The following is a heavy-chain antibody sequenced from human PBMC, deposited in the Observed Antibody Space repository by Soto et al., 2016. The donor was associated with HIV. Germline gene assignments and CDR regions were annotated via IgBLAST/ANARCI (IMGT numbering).Heavy chain of an antibody. CDR3: TRRWDLLNWYFDL. V-gene: IGHV3-73*01. D-gene: IGHD1-26*01. J-gene: IGHJ2*01. CDR2: IRSEANNHAA. CDR1: GSTFSGSV. Sequence: EVQLVESGGGLVQPGGPVETTRVQPLGSTFSGSVIHWVRQASGKGLEWVGHIRSEANNHAAAYVASLKGRFTISRDDSKNVAYLQMNSLKIEDTAVYFCTRRWDLLNWYFDLWGRGTLVTVSS.